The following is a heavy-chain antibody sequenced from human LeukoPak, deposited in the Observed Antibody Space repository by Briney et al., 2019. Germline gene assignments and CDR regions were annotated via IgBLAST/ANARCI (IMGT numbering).Heavy chain of an antibody. J-gene: IGHJ3*02. V-gene: IGHV4-59*12. CDR2: IYYSGST. D-gene: IGHD2-2*02. CDR1: GGSISSYY. CDR3: AREGPSCSSTSCYNDAFDI. Sequence: SETLSLTCTVSGGSISSYYWSWIRQPPGKGLEWIGYIYYSGSTNYNPSLKSRVTISVDTSKNQFSLKLSSVTAADTAVYYCAREGPSCSSTSCYNDAFDIWGQGTMVTVSS.